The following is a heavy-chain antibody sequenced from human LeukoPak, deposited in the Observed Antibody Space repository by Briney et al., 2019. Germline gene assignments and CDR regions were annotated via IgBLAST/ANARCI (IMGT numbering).Heavy chain of an antibody. CDR2: TSYDGSNK. V-gene: IGHV3-30*04. D-gene: IGHD3-22*01. Sequence: PGRSLRLSCAASGFTFSSYAMHWVRQAPGKGLEWVAVTSYDGSNKYYADSVKGRFTISRDNSKNTLYLQMNSLRAEDTAVYYCARDPDSSGYYYSYYYYYMDVWGKGTTVTVSS. J-gene: IGHJ6*03. CDR3: ARDPDSSGYYYSYYYYYMDV. CDR1: GFTFSSYA.